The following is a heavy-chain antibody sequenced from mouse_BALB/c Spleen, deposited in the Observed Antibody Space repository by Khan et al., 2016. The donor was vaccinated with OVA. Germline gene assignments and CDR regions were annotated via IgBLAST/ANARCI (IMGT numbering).Heavy chain of an antibody. CDR2: INPYNAGT. D-gene: IGHD4-1*01. CDR1: GYTFTNYV. J-gene: IGHJ3*01. Sequence: VQLQESGPELVEPGASVKMSCKASGYTFTNYVMHWVKQKPGQGLEWIGYINPYNAGTRYNETFKGKATLTSDISSTTAYMELSSLTCEDSAVYYCAREASSWDFAFPYWGQGTLVTVSA. CDR3: AREASSWDFAFPY. V-gene: IGHV1S136*01.